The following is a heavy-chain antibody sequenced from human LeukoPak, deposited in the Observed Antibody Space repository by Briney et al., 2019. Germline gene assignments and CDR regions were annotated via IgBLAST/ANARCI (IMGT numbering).Heavy chain of an antibody. CDR3: AKSALYDFWSGYPPPTFDY. CDR1: GLTFSTYD. CDR2: ISSSGGST. V-gene: IGHV3-23*01. D-gene: IGHD3-3*01. J-gene: IGHJ4*02. Sequence: GGSLRLSCAASGLTFSTYDMSWLRQAPGKGLEWVSGISSSGGSTYYADSMKGRFTISRDNSKNTLYLQMNSLRAEDTAVYYCAKSALYDFWSGYPPPTFDYWGQGALVTVSS.